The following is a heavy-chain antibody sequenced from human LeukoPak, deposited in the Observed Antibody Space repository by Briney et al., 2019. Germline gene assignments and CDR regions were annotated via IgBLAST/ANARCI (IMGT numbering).Heavy chain of an antibody. Sequence: SETLSLTCSVSGGPISSHYWSWMRQPPGKGLEWIGYIYYTGSTDYNPSLKSRVTISIDTPKNQFSLNLNSVTAADAAVYYCARSDGAGATDYWGQGTLVTVSS. V-gene: IGHV4-59*11. D-gene: IGHD1-26*01. CDR1: GGPISSHY. CDR2: IYYTGST. J-gene: IGHJ4*02. CDR3: ARSDGAGATDY.